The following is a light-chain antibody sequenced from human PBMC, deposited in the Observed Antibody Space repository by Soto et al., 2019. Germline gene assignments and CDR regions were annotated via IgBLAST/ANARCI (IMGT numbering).Light chain of an antibody. J-gene: IGKJ1*01. V-gene: IGKV3-15*01. CDR3: QQYYNWPRT. CDR1: QSLGSD. CDR2: GAS. Sequence: EIVMTQSPGTLSLSTGDTATLSCRASQSLGSDLAWYQQKPGQAPRLLIFGASTRPTGIPARISGSGSGTEFTLTISSLRSEDFAVYFCQQYYNWPRTFGQGTKVDIK.